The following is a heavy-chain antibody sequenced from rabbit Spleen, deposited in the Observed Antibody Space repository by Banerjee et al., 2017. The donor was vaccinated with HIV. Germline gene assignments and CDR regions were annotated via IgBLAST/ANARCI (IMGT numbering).Heavy chain of an antibody. Sequence: QSLEESGGDLVKPGASLTLTCTASGFSFSSSDYMCWVRQAPGKGLEWISCIAGSSSGFTDYATWAKGRFTCSKTSSTTVTLQMTSLTVADTATYFCARDTGSSFSSYGMDLWGPGTLVTVS. CDR1: GFSFSSSDY. V-gene: IGHV1S40*01. J-gene: IGHJ6*01. D-gene: IGHD8-1*01. CDR2: IAGSSSGFT. CDR3: ARDTGSSFSSYGMDL.